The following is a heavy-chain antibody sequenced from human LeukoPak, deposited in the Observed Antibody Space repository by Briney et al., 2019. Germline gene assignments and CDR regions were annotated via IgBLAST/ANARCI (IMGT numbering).Heavy chain of an antibody. CDR3: ATPPHAVRGVS. Sequence: PGGSLRLSCAASASGFTFSSAWMSWVRQAPGKGLEWVGRIKSKIDGGTTDYAAPVIGRFTISRDDSKNTLHLQMDSLETEDTGVYYCATPPHAVRGVSWGQGTLVTVSS. CDR1: GFTFSSAW. V-gene: IGHV3-15*01. CDR2: IKSKIDGGTT. J-gene: IGHJ5*02. D-gene: IGHD3-10*01.